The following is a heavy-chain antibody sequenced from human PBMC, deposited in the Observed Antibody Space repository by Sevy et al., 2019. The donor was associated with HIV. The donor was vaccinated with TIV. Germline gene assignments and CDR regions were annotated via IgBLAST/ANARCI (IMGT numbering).Heavy chain of an antibody. CDR3: ITDPADRGYDEEVINYYFYGMDV. J-gene: IGHJ6*02. Sequence: GGSLRLSCTASGFTFSSAWMSWVRQAPGKGLEWVGRIKSEFDGGAIDYAAPVKGRFSISKKDSKNTVYLQMNSMKTEDTEVYYCITDPADRGYDEEVINYYFYGMDVWGQGTTVTVSS. V-gene: IGHV3-15*01. CDR2: IKSEFDGGAI. D-gene: IGHD5-12*01. CDR1: GFTFSSAW.